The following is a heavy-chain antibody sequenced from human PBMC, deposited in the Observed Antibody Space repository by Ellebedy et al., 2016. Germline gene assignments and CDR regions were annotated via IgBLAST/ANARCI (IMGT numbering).Heavy chain of an antibody. CDR2: IYHSGST. J-gene: IGHJ6*02. Sequence: SETLSLXXAVSGGSISSNNWWSWVRQPPGKGLEWIGEIYHSGSTNYNPSLKSRVTISVDKSKNQFSLKMSSVTAADTAVYYCARVRSVIYDILTGYHKSYYGMDVWGQGTTVSVSS. D-gene: IGHD3-9*01. CDR1: GGSISSNNW. CDR3: ARVRSVIYDILTGYHKSYYGMDV. V-gene: IGHV4-4*02.